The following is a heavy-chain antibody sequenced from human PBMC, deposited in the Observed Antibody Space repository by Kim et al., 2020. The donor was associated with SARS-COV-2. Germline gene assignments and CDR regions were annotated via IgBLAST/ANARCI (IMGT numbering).Heavy chain of an antibody. Sequence: ASVKVSCKASGYTFTSYDINWVRQATGQGLEWMGWMNPNSGNTGYAQKFQGRVTMTRNTSISTAYMELSSLRSEDTAVYYCARINERWLQFDYWGQGTLVTVSS. CDR3: ARINERWLQFDY. V-gene: IGHV1-8*01. CDR1: GYTFTSYD. D-gene: IGHD5-12*01. CDR2: MNPNSGNT. J-gene: IGHJ4*02.